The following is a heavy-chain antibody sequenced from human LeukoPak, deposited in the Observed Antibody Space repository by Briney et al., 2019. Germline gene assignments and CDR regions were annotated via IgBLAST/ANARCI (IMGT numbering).Heavy chain of an antibody. CDR3: ARASGCSSTSCYFRY. J-gene: IGHJ4*02. Sequence: TPSQTLSLTCAVYGGSFSGYYWSWIRHPPGKGREWIGEINHSGSTNYNPSLKSRVTISVDTSKNQFSLKLSSVTAADTAVYYCARASGCSSTSCYFRYWGQGTLVTVSS. CDR1: GGSFSGYY. V-gene: IGHV4-34*01. D-gene: IGHD2-2*01. CDR2: INHSGST.